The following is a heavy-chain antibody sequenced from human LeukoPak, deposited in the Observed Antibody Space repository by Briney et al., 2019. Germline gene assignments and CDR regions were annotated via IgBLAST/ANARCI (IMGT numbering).Heavy chain of an antibody. Sequence: PGGSLRLSCAASGFTFSSYAMSWVRQAPGEGLEWVSAISGSGGSTYYADSVKGRFTISRDNSKNTLYLQMNSLRAEDAAVYYCAKDPTMVRGVIRDYWGQGTLVTVSS. J-gene: IGHJ4*02. CDR3: AKDPTMVRGVIRDY. CDR2: ISGSGGST. D-gene: IGHD3-10*01. V-gene: IGHV3-23*01. CDR1: GFTFSSYA.